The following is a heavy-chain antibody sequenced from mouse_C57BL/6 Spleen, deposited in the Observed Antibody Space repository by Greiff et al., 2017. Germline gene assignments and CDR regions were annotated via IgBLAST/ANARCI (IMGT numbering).Heavy chain of an antibody. J-gene: IGHJ2*01. D-gene: IGHD2-4*01. CDR3: AIDYYDYAAFDY. V-gene: IGHV1-74*01. Sequence: QVQLQQPGADLVKPGASVKVSSKASGSTFTSSWMTWVKQRPGQGLEWIGRINPSDSDTNYNKKFKGKATLTVDKSSSTAYMQLSSLTSEDSAVYYCAIDYYDYAAFDYWGQGTTLTFSS. CDR2: INPSDSDT. CDR1: GSTFTSSW.